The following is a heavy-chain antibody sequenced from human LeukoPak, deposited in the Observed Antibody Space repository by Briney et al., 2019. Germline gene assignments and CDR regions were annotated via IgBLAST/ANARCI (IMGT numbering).Heavy chain of an antibody. CDR2: MYHSGST. CDR1: GYSISSGYY. J-gene: IGHJ4*02. Sequence: SETLSLTCTVSGYSISSGYYWGWIRQPPGKGPEWIGSMYHSGSTYYNPSLKSRVTISVDTSKNQFSLKLSSVTAADTAVYYCARGVTPFDYWGQGTLVTVSS. CDR3: ARGVTPFDY. D-gene: IGHD2-21*02. V-gene: IGHV4-38-2*02.